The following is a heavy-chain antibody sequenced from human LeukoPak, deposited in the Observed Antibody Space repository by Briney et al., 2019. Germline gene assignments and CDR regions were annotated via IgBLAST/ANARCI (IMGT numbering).Heavy chain of an antibody. D-gene: IGHD2-2*01. CDR1: GRTFSSYA. CDR3: AGVSGDIVVVPAAYYYYYGMDV. CDR2: IIPIFGTA. V-gene: IGHV1-69*06. Sequence: GASVKVSCKASGRTFSSYAISWVRQAPGQGLEWMGGIIPIFGTANYAQKFQGRVTITADKSTSTAYMELSSLRSEDTAVYYCAGVSGDIVVVPAAYYYYYGMDVWGKGTTVTVSS. J-gene: IGHJ6*04.